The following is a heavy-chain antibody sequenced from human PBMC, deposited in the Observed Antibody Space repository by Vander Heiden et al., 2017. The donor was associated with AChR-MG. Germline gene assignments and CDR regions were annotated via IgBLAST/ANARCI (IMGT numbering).Heavy chain of an antibody. J-gene: IGHJ4*02. V-gene: IGHV3-30-3*01. CDR2: ISYDGSNK. CDR1: GFTFSSYA. D-gene: IGHD4-4*01. CDR3: ARDCGRDSNIDY. Sequence: QVQLVESGGGVVQPGRSLRLSCAASGFTFSSYAMHWVRQAPGKGLEWVAVISYDGSNKYYADSVKGRFTISRDNSKNTLYLQMNSLRAEDTAVYYCARDCGRDSNIDYWGQGTLVTVSS.